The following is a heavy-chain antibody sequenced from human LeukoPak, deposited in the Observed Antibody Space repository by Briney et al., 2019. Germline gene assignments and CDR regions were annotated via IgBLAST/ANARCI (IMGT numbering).Heavy chain of an antibody. Sequence: SETLSLTCTVSGGSISSSTYYWGWIRQPPGKGLEWIGSIYYSGSTYYNPSLKSRVTISVDTSKNQFSLKLSSVTAADTAVYYCARRLGRKFGERFYYYHYMDVWGKGTTVTISS. CDR2: IYYSGST. V-gene: IGHV4-39*01. J-gene: IGHJ6*03. CDR3: ARRLGRKFGERFYYYHYMDV. CDR1: GGSISSSTYY. D-gene: IGHD3-10*01.